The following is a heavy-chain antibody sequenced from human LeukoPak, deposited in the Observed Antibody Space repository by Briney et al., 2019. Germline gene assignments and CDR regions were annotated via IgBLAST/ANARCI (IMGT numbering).Heavy chain of an antibody. CDR2: INSDGSDT. CDR1: GFTFSSHW. V-gene: IGHV3-74*01. D-gene: IGHD5-18*01. Sequence: PGGSLRLSCAASGFTFSSHWMHWVRQAPGKGLVWVSRINSDGSDTTYADSVKGRFTVSRDNAKNTLYLQMNSLRAEDTAVYYCARDPQSGYSYGLGDYWGQGTLVTVSS. J-gene: IGHJ4*02. CDR3: ARDPQSGYSYGLGDY.